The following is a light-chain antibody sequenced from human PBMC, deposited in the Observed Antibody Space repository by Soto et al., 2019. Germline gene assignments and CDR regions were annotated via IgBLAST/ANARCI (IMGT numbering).Light chain of an antibody. Sequence: EIMMTQSPATLSVSPGERATFSCRASQSVSSNLAWYQQKAGQAPRLLIYGASARATGIPARFSGSGSGTEFTLSISSLQSEDFAVYYCQQYYDWPSLTFGGGTKVDSK. CDR1: QSVSSN. CDR2: GAS. V-gene: IGKV3-15*01. J-gene: IGKJ4*01. CDR3: QQYYDWPSLT.